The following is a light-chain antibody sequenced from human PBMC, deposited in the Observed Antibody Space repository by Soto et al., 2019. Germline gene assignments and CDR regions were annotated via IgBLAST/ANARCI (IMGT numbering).Light chain of an antibody. J-gene: IGKJ1*01. CDR1: QSISSW. CDR2: KAS. V-gene: IGKV1-5*03. Sequence: DIQMTQSPSTLSASVGDRVTITCRASQSISSWLAWYQQKPGKAPKLLIYKASSLESGVPSRFSGSGSGTEFTLTISSLQPDDFATYYFQQYNSYSPTTFGQGTKVDIK. CDR3: QQYNSYSPTT.